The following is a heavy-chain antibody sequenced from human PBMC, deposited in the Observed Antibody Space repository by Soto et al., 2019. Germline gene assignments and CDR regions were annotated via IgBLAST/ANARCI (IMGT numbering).Heavy chain of an antibody. CDR2: ISYDGSNK. J-gene: IGHJ3*02. Sequence: GGSLRLSCAASGFTFSSYGMHWVRQAPGKGLEWVAVISYDGSNKYYADSVKGRFTISRDNSKNTLYLQMNSLRAEDTAVYYCAKEDLTGTTVAFDIWGQGTMVTVSS. V-gene: IGHV3-30*18. D-gene: IGHD1-20*01. CDR3: AKEDLTGTTVAFDI. CDR1: GFTFSSYG.